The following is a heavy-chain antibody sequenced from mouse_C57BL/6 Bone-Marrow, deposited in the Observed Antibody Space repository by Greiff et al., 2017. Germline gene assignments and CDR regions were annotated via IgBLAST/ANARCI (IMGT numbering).Heavy chain of an antibody. CDR3: TRSPMKYYGSLRDY. V-gene: IGHV1-15*01. Sequence: QVQLQQSGAELVRPGASVTLSCKASGYTFTDYEMHWVKQTPVHGLEWIGAIAPETGGTAYNQKFKGKAILTADKSSSTAYMELRSLTSEDSAVYYCTRSPMKYYGSLRDYWGQGTSVTVSS. CDR2: IAPETGGT. CDR1: GYTFTDYE. D-gene: IGHD1-1*01. J-gene: IGHJ4*01.